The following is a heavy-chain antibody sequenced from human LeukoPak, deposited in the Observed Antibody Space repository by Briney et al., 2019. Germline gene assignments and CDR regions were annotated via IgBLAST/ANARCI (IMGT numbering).Heavy chain of an antibody. CDR1: GGTFSSYA. CDR2: IIPIFGTA. V-gene: IGHV1-69*13. CDR3: ARRFCTGSSCLHFYSYSGMDV. Sequence: GASVKVSCKASGGTFSSYAISWVRQAPGQGLEWMGGIIPIFGTANYAQKFQGRVTITADESTSTAYMELSSLRSEDTAVYFCARRFCTGSSCLHFYSYSGMDVWGQGTTVTVS. J-gene: IGHJ6*02. D-gene: IGHD2-15*01.